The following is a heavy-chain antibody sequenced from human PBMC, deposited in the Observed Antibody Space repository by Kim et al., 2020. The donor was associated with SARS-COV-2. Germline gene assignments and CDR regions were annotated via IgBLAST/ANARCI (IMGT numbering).Heavy chain of an antibody. CDR3: AGRSADGSGSSSFDY. Sequence: SETLSLTCTVSGGSISSYYWSWIRLRPRKGLERIGYIYYCESTNYYPSLKSRVTISVDTSKNQCSLTLSSVTAAATAVYYCAGRSADGSGSSSFDYWGQGTLVTVSS. V-gene: IGHV4-59*13. CDR2: IYYCEST. D-gene: IGHD3-10*01. J-gene: IGHJ4*01. CDR1: GGSISSYY.